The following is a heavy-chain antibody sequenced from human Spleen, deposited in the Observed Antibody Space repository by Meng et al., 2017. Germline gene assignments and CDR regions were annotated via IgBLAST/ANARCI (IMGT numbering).Heavy chain of an antibody. V-gene: IGHV4-34*01. CDR1: GGSFSGYY. D-gene: IGHD6-13*01. J-gene: IGHJ5*01. Sequence: SQTLSLTCAVYGGSFSGYYWSWIRQPPGKGLEWIGEINPGGGTNYNPSLKSRVTISVDTSKNQFSLRLSSVTAADTAVYYCARGLPGYSSSWYNSWGQGTLVTVSS. CDR2: INPGGGT. CDR3: ARGLPGYSSSWYNS.